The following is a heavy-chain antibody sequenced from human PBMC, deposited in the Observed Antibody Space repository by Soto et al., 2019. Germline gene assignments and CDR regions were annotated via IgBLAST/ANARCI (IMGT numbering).Heavy chain of an antibody. CDR1: GFTFSSYS. V-gene: IGHV3-21*01. CDR3: AREGSYGGIIDY. J-gene: IGHJ4*02. D-gene: IGHD4-17*01. CDR2: ISSSSSYI. Sequence: GGSLRLSCAASGFTFSSYSMNWVRQAPGKGLEWVSSISSSSSYIYYADSVKGRFTISRDNAKNSLYLQMNSLRAEDTAVYYCAREGSYGGIIDYWGQGTLVTVSS.